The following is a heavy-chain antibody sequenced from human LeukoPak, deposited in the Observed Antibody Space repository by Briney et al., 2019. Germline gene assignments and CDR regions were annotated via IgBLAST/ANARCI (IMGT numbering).Heavy chain of an antibody. CDR3: ARDEWLAAAGNWFDP. V-gene: IGHV1-69*05. CDR2: IIPIFGTA. CDR1: GGTFSSYA. Sequence: SVKVSCKTSGGTFSSYAISWVRQAPGQGLEWMGRIIPIFGTANYAQKFQGRVTITTDESTSTAYMELSSLRSEDTAVYYCARDEWLAAAGNWFDPWGQGTLVTVSS. J-gene: IGHJ5*02. D-gene: IGHD6-13*01.